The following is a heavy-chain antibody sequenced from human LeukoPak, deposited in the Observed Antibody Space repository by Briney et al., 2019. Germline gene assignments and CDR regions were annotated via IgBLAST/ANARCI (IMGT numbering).Heavy chain of an antibody. Sequence: SETLSLTCTVSGVSISSYYWSWIRQPPGKGLEWIGYIYYSGSTNYNPSLKSRVTISVDTSKNQFSLRLTSVTAADTAVYYCAAEAGYSSGWYLSWGQGTLVTVSS. D-gene: IGHD6-19*01. CDR1: GVSISSYY. CDR3: AAEAGYSSGWYLS. J-gene: IGHJ5*02. V-gene: IGHV4-59*08. CDR2: IYYSGST.